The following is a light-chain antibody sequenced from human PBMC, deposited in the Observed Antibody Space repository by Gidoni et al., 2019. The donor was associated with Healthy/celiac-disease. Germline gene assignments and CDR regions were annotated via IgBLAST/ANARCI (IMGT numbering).Light chain of an antibody. CDR1: QSVSSN. J-gene: IGKJ2*03. V-gene: IGKV3-15*01. CDR3: QQYNNWPYS. Sequence: EIVMTQSPATLSVSPGERATLSCRASQSVSSNFAWYQQKPGQAPRLLIYGASTRATGIPARFSGSGSGTEFTLTLSSLQSEDFAVYYCQQYNNWPYSFXQXTKLEIK. CDR2: GAS.